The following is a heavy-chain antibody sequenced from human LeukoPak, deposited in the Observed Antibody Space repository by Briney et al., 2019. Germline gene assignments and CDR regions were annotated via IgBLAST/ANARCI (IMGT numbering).Heavy chain of an antibody. CDR2: ISAYNGNT. J-gene: IGHJ4*02. D-gene: IGHD3-22*01. Sequence: SVKVSCKASGYTFTSYGISWVRQAPGQGLEWMGWISAYNGNTNYAQKLQGRVTMTTDTSTSTAYMELRSLRSDDTAVYYCARPRYYYDSSGYYPYYFDYWGQGTLVTVSS. CDR1: GYTFTSYG. V-gene: IGHV1-18*01. CDR3: ARPRYYYDSSGYYPYYFDY.